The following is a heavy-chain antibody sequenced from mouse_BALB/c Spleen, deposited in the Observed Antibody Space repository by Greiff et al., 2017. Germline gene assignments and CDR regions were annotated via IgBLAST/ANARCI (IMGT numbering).Heavy chain of an antibody. D-gene: IGHD1-2*01. CDR1: GYSITSDYA. J-gene: IGHJ1*01. CDR2: ISYSGST. Sequence: EVKLQQSGPGLVKPSQSLSLTCTVTGYSITSDYAWNWIRQFPGNKLEWMGYISYSGSTSYNPSLKSRISITRDTSKNQFFLQLNSVTTEDTATYYCARTSLLRLHWYFDVWGAGTTVTVSS. CDR3: ARTSLLRLHWYFDV. V-gene: IGHV3-2*02.